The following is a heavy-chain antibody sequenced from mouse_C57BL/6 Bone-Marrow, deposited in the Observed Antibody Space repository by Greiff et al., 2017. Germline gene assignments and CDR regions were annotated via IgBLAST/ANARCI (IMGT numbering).Heavy chain of an antibody. CDR1: EYEFPSHD. CDR3: ARHYDYGGDWYFDV. CDR2: INSDGGST. J-gene: IGHJ1*03. Sequence: EVKLMESGGGLVQPGESLKLSCESNEYEFPSHDMSWVRKTPEKRLELVAAINSDGGSTYYPDTMERRFIISRDNTKKTLYLQMSSLRSEDTALYYCARHYDYGGDWYFDVWGTGTTVTVSS. V-gene: IGHV5-2*01. D-gene: IGHD2-4*01.